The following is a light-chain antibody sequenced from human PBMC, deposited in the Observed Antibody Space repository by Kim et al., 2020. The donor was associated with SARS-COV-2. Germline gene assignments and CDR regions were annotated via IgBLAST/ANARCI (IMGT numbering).Light chain of an antibody. V-gene: IGKV1-27*01. CDR1: QGINTY. J-gene: IGKJ1*01. Sequence: ASVGDRVTINCRASQGINTYLAWYQQKPGKVPKLLIYGASALHSGVPSSFSGSGSGTDFTLTISSLQPEDVETYYCQKYNSAPWTFGQGTKVDIK. CDR2: GAS. CDR3: QKYNSAPWT.